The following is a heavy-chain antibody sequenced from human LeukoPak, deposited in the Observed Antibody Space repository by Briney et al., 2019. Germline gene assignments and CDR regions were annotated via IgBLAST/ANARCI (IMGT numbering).Heavy chain of an antibody. J-gene: IGHJ4*02. CDR1: GGSFSGYY. CDR2: TNHSGIT. V-gene: IGHV4-34*01. CDR3: ASSYCSSTTCYDY. Sequence: PSETLSLTCAAYGGSFSGYYWSWIRQPPGKGLDWIGETNHSGITKYNPSLKSRVTMSVDTSKNQFSLKLTSVTAADTAVYYCASSYCSSTTCYDYWGQGTLVTVSS. D-gene: IGHD2-2*01.